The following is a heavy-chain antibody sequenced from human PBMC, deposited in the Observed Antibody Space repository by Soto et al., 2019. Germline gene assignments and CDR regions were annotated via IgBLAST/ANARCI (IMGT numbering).Heavy chain of an antibody. CDR1: GFTFSSYW. Sequence: GGSLRLSCAASGFTFSSYWMHWVRQAPGKGLVWVSRINSDGSSTSYADSVKGRFTISRDNAKNTLYLQMNSLRAEDTAVYYCARAQFAGAFDIWGQGTMVTVSS. V-gene: IGHV3-74*01. CDR3: ARAQFAGAFDI. CDR2: INSDGSST. J-gene: IGHJ3*02.